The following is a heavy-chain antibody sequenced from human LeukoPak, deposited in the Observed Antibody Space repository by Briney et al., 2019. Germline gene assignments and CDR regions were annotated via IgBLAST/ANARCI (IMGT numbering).Heavy chain of an antibody. CDR1: GFTVSSNY. Sequence: GGSLRLSCAASGFTVSSNYMSWVRQAPGKGLEWVSVIYSGGSTYYADSVKGRFTISRDNSKNTLYLQMNSLRAEDTAVYYCARVPNEGPNYYYYYMDVWGKGTTVTVSS. J-gene: IGHJ6*03. V-gene: IGHV3-66*01. CDR3: ARVPNEGPNYYYYYMDV. CDR2: IYSGGST. D-gene: IGHD1-1*01.